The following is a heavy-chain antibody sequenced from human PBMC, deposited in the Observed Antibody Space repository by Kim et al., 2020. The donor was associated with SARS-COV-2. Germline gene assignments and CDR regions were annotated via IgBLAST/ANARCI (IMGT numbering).Heavy chain of an antibody. CDR3: ARGSTVVVTPGYYYGMDV. CDR2: IYYSGST. V-gene: IGHV4-31*03. CDR1: GGSISSGGYY. J-gene: IGHJ6*02. D-gene: IGHD3-22*01. Sequence: SETLSLTCTVSGGSISSGGYYWSWIRQHPGKGLEWIGYIYYSGSTYYNPSLKSRVTISVDTSKNQFSLTLSSVTAADTAVYYCARGSTVVVTPGYYYGMDVWGQGTTVTVSS.